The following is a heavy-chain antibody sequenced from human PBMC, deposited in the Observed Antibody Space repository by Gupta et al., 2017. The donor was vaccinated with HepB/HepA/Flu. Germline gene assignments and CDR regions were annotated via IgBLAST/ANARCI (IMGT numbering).Heavy chain of an antibody. J-gene: IGHJ4*02. CDR2: ISSSGSNI. CDR3: VKGEDASS. CDR1: GFIFSSYE. V-gene: IGHV3-48*03. D-gene: IGHD6-13*01. Sequence: EVQLVESGGGLVQPGGALSVSCAVSGFIFSSYEMNWVRQVPGKGLEWISFISSSGSNIFYADSVKGRFTISRDNTKNSLYLQMNSLRVEDTDVYYCVKGEDASSWGQGTLVTVSS.